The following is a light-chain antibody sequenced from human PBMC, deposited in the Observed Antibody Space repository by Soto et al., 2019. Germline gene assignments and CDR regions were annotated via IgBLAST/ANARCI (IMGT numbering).Light chain of an antibody. CDR3: QQYGNSRGT. CDR2: GAS. J-gene: IGKJ1*01. V-gene: IGKV3-20*01. CDR1: QGLTSNF. Sequence: EIVLTQSPGTLSLSPGERATLSCRASQGLTSNFLAWYQQKPGQAPSLLIYGASNRATGVPDRFSGGGSGTDFTLTISRLEPEDFAVYFCQQYGNSRGTFGQGTKVDIK.